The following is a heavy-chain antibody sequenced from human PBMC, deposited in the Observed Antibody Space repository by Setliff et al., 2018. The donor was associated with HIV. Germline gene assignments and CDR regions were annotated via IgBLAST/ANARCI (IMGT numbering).Heavy chain of an antibody. V-gene: IGHV1-3*01. D-gene: IGHD6-13*01. CDR3: ARQFSSSWYVFDY. Sequence: ASVKVSCQASGYTFSHNTIHWVRQAPGKRLEWMGWINVGNGNTKYSQRFQGRVTITRDTSASAAYMQLNSLRSEDTSVYYCARQFSSSWYVFDYWGQGALVTVSS. CDR2: INVGNGNT. CDR1: GYTFSHNT. J-gene: IGHJ4*01.